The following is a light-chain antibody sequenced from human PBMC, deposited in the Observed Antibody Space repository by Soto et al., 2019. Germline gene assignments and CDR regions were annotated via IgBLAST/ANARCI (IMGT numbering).Light chain of an antibody. CDR3: SSYTTSSTHWV. CDR2: DVS. Sequence: QSALTQPASVSGSPGQSITISCTGTSSDVGGYNYVSWYQQHPGKAPKLMIYDVSNRPSGVSNRFSGSKSGNTASLTISGLQAEDDADYYCSSYTTSSTHWVFGGGTKLTFL. V-gene: IGLV2-14*01. J-gene: IGLJ3*02. CDR1: SSDVGGYNY.